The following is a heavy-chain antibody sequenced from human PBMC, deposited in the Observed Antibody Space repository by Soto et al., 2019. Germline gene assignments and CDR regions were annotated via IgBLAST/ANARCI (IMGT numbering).Heavy chain of an antibody. J-gene: IGHJ4*02. Sequence: PSETLSLTCTVFGDSVSSGGYYWSWIRQPPGKGLEWIGYVYYSGSANYNPSLKSRVTISVDTSKNQFSLKLSSMTAADTAVYYCARDYYDSSGWIDYWGQGTLVTVSS. D-gene: IGHD3-22*01. CDR1: GDSVSSGGYY. CDR3: ARDYYDSSGWIDY. CDR2: VYYSGSA. V-gene: IGHV4-61*08.